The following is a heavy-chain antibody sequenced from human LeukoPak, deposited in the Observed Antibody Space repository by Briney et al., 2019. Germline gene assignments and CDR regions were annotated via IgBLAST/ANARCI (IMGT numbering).Heavy chain of an antibody. V-gene: IGHV4-4*02. Sequence: PSETLSLTCAVSGGSISSSNWWSWVRQPPGKGLEWIGEIYHSGSTNYNPSLKSRVTISVDKSKNQFSLKLSSVTAADTAVYYCARDSYRGSSWYSNWFDPWGQGTLVTVSS. J-gene: IGHJ5*02. CDR1: GGSISSSNW. CDR2: IYHSGST. D-gene: IGHD6-13*01. CDR3: ARDSYRGSSWYSNWFDP.